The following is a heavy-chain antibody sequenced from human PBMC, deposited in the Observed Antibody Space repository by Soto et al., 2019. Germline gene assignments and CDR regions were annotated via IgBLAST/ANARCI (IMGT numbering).Heavy chain of an antibody. CDR3: ARDMGSAMTTGMFDH. V-gene: IGHV4-30-4*01. D-gene: IGHD4-17*01. CDR1: GGSVDSGNHY. Sequence: QVLVQESGPGLVKPSQTLTLSCTVSGGSVDSGNHYWNWIRQPPGKGLEWFGYIYYGESTYYNPPLKSRSTKSVDTSQSGFSLRLTSVTAADTAVYYCARDMGSAMTTGMFDHWGQGTLVTVSS. CDR2: IYYGEST. J-gene: IGHJ1*01.